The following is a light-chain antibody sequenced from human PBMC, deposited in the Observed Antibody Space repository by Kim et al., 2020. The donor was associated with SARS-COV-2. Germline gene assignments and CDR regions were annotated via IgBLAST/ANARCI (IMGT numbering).Light chain of an antibody. CDR3: QQYDGSRYT. CDR2: ATS. Sequence: LSPGKRATLSCRASQSVISNFLAWYQQNPRQAPRLLIYATSSRATGIPDRFRGSGSGTDFTLTVSRLEPEDFAVYYCQQYDGSRYTFGQGTKLEI. CDR1: QSVISNF. J-gene: IGKJ2*01. V-gene: IGKV3-20*01.